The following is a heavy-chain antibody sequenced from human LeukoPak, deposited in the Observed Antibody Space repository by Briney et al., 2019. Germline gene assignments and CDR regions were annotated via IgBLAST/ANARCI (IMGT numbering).Heavy chain of an antibody. CDR2: IYDSGST. CDR1: GGSISNNY. J-gene: IGHJ4*02. V-gene: IGHV4-4*08. CDR3: ASLGGALAGYYFDY. Sequence: SETLSLTCTVSGGSISNNYWSWIRQPPGKGLEWIGYIYDSGSTKYNLSLKSRVTISVDTSKNQFSLKLSSVTAADTAVYYCASLGGALAGYYFDYWGQGTLVIVSS. D-gene: IGHD3-9*01.